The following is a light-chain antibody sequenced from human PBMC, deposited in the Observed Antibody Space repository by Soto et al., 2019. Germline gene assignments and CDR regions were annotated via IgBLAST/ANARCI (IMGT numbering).Light chain of an antibody. V-gene: IGKV3D-20*02. CDR1: QSVSSNY. Sequence: DIVLTQSPGTLSLSPGERATLSCGASQSVSSNYLAWYQQKPGQAPRLLIHGASTRATGVPDRFSGSGSGTDFTLTISRLEPEDFAVYYCQQRSNWPPEITFGQGTRLEIK. CDR2: GAS. J-gene: IGKJ5*01. CDR3: QQRSNWPPEIT.